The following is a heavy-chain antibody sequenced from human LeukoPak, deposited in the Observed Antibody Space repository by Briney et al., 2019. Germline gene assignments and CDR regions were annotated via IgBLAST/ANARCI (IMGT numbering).Heavy chain of an antibody. CDR2: IWYDGSNK. V-gene: IGHV3-33*01. D-gene: IGHD4-17*01. CDR1: GFTINSYW. J-gene: IGHJ4*02. Sequence: PGGSLRLSCVASGFTINSYWMSWVRQAPGKGLEWVAVIWYDGSNKYYADSVKGRFTISRDNSKNTLYLQMNSLRAEDTAVYYCARARDYGDYEILDYWGQGTLVTVSS. CDR3: ARARDYGDYEILDY.